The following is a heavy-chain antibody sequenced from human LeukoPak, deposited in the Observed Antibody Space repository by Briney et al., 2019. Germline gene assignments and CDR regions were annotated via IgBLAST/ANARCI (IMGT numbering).Heavy chain of an antibody. D-gene: IGHD6-19*01. V-gene: IGHV1-8*01. CDR2: MNPNSGNT. Sequence: GASVKVSCKASGYTFTGYDINWVRQATGQGLEWMGWMNPNSGNTGYAQKFQGRVTMTRNTSISTAYMELSSLRSEDTAVYYCARGIVSGWYGLYADDYWGQGTLVTVSS. CDR3: ARGIVSGWYGLYADDY. CDR1: GYTFTGYD. J-gene: IGHJ4*02.